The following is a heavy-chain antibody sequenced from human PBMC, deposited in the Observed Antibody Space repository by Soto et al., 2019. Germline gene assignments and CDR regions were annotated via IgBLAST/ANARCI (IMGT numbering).Heavy chain of an antibody. Sequence: GESLKISCQGSGYSFTSYWIGWVRQMPGKGLEWMGIIYPGDSDTRYSPSFQGQVTISADKSISTAYLQWSSLKASDTAMYYCARPLLGYWSSTSWYEGYFDYWGEGSLVPVSS. D-gene: IGHD2-2*01. CDR1: GYSFTSYW. V-gene: IGHV5-51*01. J-gene: IGHJ4*02. CDR2: IYPGDSDT. CDR3: ARPLLGYWSSTSWYEGYFDY.